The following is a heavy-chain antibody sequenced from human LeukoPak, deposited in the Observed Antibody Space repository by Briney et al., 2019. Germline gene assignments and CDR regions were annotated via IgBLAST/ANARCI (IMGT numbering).Heavy chain of an antibody. CDR2: IYSGGST. J-gene: IGHJ1*01. D-gene: IGHD2-21*01. CDR1: GFTVSSNY. Sequence: PGGSLRLSRVASGFTVSSNYMSWVGQAPGKGLEWVSVIYSGGSTYYTDSVKGRFTISRDNSKNTLYLQMNSLRAEDTAVYYCARDSQLQYFQHWGQGTLVTVSS. CDR3: ARDSQLQYFQH. V-gene: IGHV3-53*01.